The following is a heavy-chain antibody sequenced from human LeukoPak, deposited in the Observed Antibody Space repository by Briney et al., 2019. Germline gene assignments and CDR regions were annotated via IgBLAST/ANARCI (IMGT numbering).Heavy chain of an antibody. CDR2: FDPEDGET. Sequence: GASVKVSCKVSGYTLTGMSIHWVRQAPGGALEWMGGFDPEDGETVYAPKFQGRVTMTEDTSADTAYMELSSLRSEDAAVYYGAGQPVAIHYYGMDVWGQGTTVTVSS. CDR3: AGQPVAIHYYGMDV. CDR1: GYTLTGMS. J-gene: IGHJ6*02. D-gene: IGHD2-2*01. V-gene: IGHV1-24*01.